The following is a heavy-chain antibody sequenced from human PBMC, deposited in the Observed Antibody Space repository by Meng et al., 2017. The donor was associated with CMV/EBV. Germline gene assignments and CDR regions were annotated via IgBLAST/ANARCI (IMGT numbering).Heavy chain of an antibody. J-gene: IGHJ4*02. D-gene: IGHD3-22*01. CDR2: ISSSGSTI. CDR1: GFTFSTYE. CDR3: ARTGGISMIVGGGDY. Sequence: GESLKISCAGSGFTFSTYEMNWVRQAPGQGLEWLSYISSSGSTIYYADSVKGRFTISRDNAKNSLYLQMNSRRADDTAVYYCARTGGISMIVGGGDYWGQGTLVTVSS. V-gene: IGHV3-48*03.